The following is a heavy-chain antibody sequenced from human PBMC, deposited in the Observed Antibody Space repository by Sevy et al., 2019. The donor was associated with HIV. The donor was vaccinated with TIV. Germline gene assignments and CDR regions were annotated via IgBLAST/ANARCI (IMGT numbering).Heavy chain of an antibody. CDR3: ARGGRDGYNWDAFDI. D-gene: IGHD5-12*01. Sequence: SETLSLTCTVSGGSISSYYWSWIRQPPGKGLEWIGYIYYSGSTNYNPSLKSRVTISVDTSKNQFSLKLSSVTAADTAVYYCARGGRDGYNWDAFDIWGQGTMVTVSS. CDR1: GGSISSYY. CDR2: IYYSGST. J-gene: IGHJ3*02. V-gene: IGHV4-59*01.